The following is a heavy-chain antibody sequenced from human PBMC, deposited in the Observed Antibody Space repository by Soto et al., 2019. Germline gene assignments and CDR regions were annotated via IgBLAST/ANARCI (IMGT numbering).Heavy chain of an antibody. Sequence: SETLSLTCTVSGGSISSYYWSWIRQPPGKGLEWIGYIYYSGSTNYNPSLKSRVTISVDTSKNQFSLKLSSVTAADTAVYYCARAKIFGVVIGRYFDYWGQGTLVTV. CDR2: IYYSGST. V-gene: IGHV4-59*01. D-gene: IGHD3-3*01. J-gene: IGHJ4*02. CDR3: ARAKIFGVVIGRYFDY. CDR1: GGSISSYY.